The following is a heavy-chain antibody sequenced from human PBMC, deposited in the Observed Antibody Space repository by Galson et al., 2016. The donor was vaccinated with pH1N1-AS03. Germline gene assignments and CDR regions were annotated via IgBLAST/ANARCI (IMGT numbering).Heavy chain of an antibody. V-gene: IGHV3-23*01. J-gene: IGHJ4*02. CDR2: VVTSGDT. D-gene: IGHD4-17*01. CDR1: GFRLTSIA. CDR3: AKDRVYGESQWVFDY. Sequence: SLRLSCAASGFRLTSIAMTWVRQAPGKGLEWVSGVVTSGDTYFADSVKGRFSISRDESKNTMYPKMDSLGVEDTVIYYCAKDRVYGESQWVFDYWGQGNPVTVSS.